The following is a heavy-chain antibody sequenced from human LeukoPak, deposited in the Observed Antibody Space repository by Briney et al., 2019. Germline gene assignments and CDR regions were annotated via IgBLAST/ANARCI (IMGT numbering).Heavy chain of an antibody. Sequence: ASVKVSCKASGGTFSSYAISWVRQAPGQGLEWMGGIIPIFGTANYAQKFQARVTLTADEFTSTAYMELSSLRFEDTAVYYCARDQALYQQQRTIFGVVTSDSDVSDLWGQGTMVTVSS. V-gene: IGHV1-69*13. CDR1: GGTFSSYA. J-gene: IGHJ3*01. CDR2: IIPIFGTA. D-gene: IGHD3-3*01. CDR3: ARDQALYQQQRTIFGVVTSDSDVSDL.